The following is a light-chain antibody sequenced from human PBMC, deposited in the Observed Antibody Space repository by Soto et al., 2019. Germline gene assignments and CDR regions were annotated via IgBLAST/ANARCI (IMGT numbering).Light chain of an antibody. V-gene: IGLV2-8*01. CDR3: SSSAGIYHYLV. Sequence: QSALTQPASVSGSPGQSITISCTGTSSDLAIYNYVSWYQQQPGKAPKLMIYQVTNRPSGVPDRFSGSKSGYTASLTVSGLQTEDEAFYYCSSSAGIYHYLVFGGGTKLTVL. CDR2: QVT. J-gene: IGLJ3*02. CDR1: SSDLAIYNY.